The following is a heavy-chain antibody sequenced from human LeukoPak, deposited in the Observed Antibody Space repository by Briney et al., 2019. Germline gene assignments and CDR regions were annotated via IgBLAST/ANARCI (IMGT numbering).Heavy chain of an antibody. CDR2: IGVGGVST. CDR1: GFSFSSYA. J-gene: IGHJ4*02. D-gene: IGHD6-19*01. Sequence: GGSLRLSCAASGFSFSSYAMSWVRQAPGKGLEWVSVIGVGGVSTYYADSVKGRFTISRDNSKSTLFLQMNSLRAEDTAAFYCAKDSDDSYGWFNFDSWGQGTLVTVSS. V-gene: IGHV3-23*01. CDR3: AKDSDDSYGWFNFDS.